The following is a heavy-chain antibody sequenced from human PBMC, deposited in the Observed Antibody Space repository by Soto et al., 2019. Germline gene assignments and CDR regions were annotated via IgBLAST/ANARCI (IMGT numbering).Heavy chain of an antibody. D-gene: IGHD2-2*01. CDR1: GGTFSSYT. Sequence: QVPLVQSGAEVKKPGSSVKVSCKASGGTFSSYTISWVRQAPGQGLEWMGRIIPILGIANYAQKFQGRVTITADKSTSTAYMELSSLRSEDTAVYYCAAKFNCSSTSCYGPSDYWGQGTLVTVSS. V-gene: IGHV1-69*02. CDR3: AAKFNCSSTSCYGPSDY. J-gene: IGHJ4*02. CDR2: IIPILGIA.